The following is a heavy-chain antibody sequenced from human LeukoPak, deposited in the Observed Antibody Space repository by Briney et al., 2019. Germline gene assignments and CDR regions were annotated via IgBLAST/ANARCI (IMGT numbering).Heavy chain of an antibody. Sequence: SETLSLTCTVSGGSISSSSYYWGWIRQPPGKGLEWIGSIYYSGSTHYNPSLKSRVTISLDTSKNQFSLKLSSVTAADTAVYYCATSRQLLDNWFDPWGQGTLVTVSS. J-gene: IGHJ5*02. CDR2: IYYSGST. CDR3: ATSRQLLDNWFDP. V-gene: IGHV4-39*01. D-gene: IGHD2-2*01. CDR1: GGSISSSSYY.